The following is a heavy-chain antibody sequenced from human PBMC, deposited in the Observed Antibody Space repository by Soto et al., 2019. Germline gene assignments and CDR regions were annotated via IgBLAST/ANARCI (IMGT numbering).Heavy chain of an antibody. D-gene: IGHD2-15*01. CDR1: GFNFSGSV. CDR3: SRLVV. Sequence: LRLSCAASGFNFSGSVIHWVRQASGKGLEWVGRIRTKTYNYATAYAASVEGRFTVSRDDSKSTAYLQMNNLKNEDTAVYYCSRLVVWGQGSLVTVSS. V-gene: IGHV3-73*01. J-gene: IGHJ4*02. CDR2: IRTKTYNYAT.